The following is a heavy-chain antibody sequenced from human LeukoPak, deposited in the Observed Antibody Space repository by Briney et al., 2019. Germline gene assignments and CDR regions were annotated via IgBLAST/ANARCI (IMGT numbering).Heavy chain of an antibody. CDR2: ITPLFGTA. V-gene: IGHV1-69*01. D-gene: IGHD3-22*01. CDR3: ATSPTYYYDSSGRYGMDV. J-gene: IGHJ6*02. Sequence: ASVKVSCTASGGTFSKYSISWVRQRPGQGLEWMGGITPLFGTANYAQKFQGRVTITADESTSTAYMELSSLRSEDTAVYYCATSPTYYYDSSGRYGMDVWGQGTTVTVSS. CDR1: GGTFSKYS.